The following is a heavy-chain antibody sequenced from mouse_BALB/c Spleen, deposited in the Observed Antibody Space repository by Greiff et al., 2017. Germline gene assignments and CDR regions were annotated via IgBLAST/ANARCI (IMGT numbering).Heavy chain of an antibody. CDR1: GYSITSDYA. D-gene: IGHD1-1*01. CDR2: ISYSGST. J-gene: IGHJ3*01. Sequence: EVKLQESGPGLVKPSQSLSLTCTVTGYSITSDYAWNWIRQFPGNKLEWMGYISYSGSTSYNPSLKSRISITRDTSKNQFFLQLNSVTTEDTATYYCARGILRVFAYWGQGTLVTVSA. CDR3: ARGILRVFAY. V-gene: IGHV3-2*02.